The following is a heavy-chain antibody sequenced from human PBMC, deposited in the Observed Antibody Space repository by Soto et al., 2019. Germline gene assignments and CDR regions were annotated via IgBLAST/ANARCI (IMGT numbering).Heavy chain of an antibody. CDR1: GYTFTSYY. D-gene: IGHD3-22*01. Sequence: ASVKVSCKASGYTFTSYYMHWLRQDPGQGLEWMGRINPSGGSTSYAQKFQGRLTMNRDTYKSTVYMYVSNLICEDTAVYYCVGSNRGSSGYRFYWG. CDR3: VGSNRGSSGYRFY. V-gene: IGHV1-46*01. CDR2: INPSGGST. J-gene: IGHJ4*01.